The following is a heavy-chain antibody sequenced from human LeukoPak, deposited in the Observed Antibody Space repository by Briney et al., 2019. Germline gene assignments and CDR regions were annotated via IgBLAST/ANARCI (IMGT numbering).Heavy chain of an antibody. D-gene: IGHD6-19*01. CDR1: GFTVSSNY. J-gene: IGHJ1*01. CDR3: ASTIAVAAPEYFQH. Sequence: GGSLRLSCAASGFTVSSNYMSWVRQAPGKGLEWVSVIYSGGSTYYADSVKGRFTISRDNSKNTLYLQMNSLRAEDTAVYYCASTIAVAAPEYFQHWGQGTLVTVSS. CDR2: IYSGGST. V-gene: IGHV3-53*01.